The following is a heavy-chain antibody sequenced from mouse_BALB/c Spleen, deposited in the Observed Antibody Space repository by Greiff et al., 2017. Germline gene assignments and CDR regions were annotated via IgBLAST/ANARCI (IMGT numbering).Heavy chain of an antibody. CDR2: IDPSDSYT. Sequence: QVQLQQPGAELVKPGASVKLSCKASGYTFTSYWMHWVKQRPGQGLEWIGEIDPSDSYTNYNQKFKGKATLTVDKSSSTAYMQLSSLTSEDSAVYYCARQSYSSWFAYWGQGTLVTVSA. V-gene: IGHV1-69*02. CDR1: GYTFTSYW. CDR3: ARQSYSSWFAY. D-gene: IGHD2-12*01. J-gene: IGHJ3*01.